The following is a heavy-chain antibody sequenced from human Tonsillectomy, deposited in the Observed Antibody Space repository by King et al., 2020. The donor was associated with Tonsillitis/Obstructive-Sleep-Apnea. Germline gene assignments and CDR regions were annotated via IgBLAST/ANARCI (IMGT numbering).Heavy chain of an antibody. CDR3: ARQKSGRALDY. D-gene: IGHD3-3*01. J-gene: IGHJ4*02. Sequence: QLVQSGGGVVQPGRSLRLSCAASGFTFISYGMHWVRQAPGKGLEWVAVISYDGRNQYYADSVKGRFTISRDNSKKTLYLQMNSLRAEDTALYYCARQKSGRALDYWGQGTLGTVSS. V-gene: IGHV3-30*03. CDR1: GFTFISYG. CDR2: ISYDGRNQ.